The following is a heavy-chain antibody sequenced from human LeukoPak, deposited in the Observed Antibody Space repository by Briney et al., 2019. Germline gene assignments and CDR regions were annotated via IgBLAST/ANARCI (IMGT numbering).Heavy chain of an antibody. CDR1: GGSITNYY. CDR3: ARQGELAIDY. D-gene: IGHD1-26*01. J-gene: IGHJ4*02. CDR2: IYNAGRT. V-gene: IGHV4-59*08. Sequence: SETLSLTCSVSGGSITNYYWSWIRQSPGKGLEWIGFIYNAGRTNYNPSLQSRVTMSIDTSKNQFSLKLSSVTAADTAVYYCARQGELAIDYWGQGTLVTVSS.